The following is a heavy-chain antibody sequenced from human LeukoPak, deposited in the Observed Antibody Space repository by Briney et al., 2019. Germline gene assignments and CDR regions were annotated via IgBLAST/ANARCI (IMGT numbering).Heavy chain of an antibody. D-gene: IGHD6-19*01. CDR1: GFTFSSYG. V-gene: IGHV3-33*01. CDR3: ARYRAARGSGWVFDY. Sequence: GGSLRLSCAASGFTFSSYGMHWVRQAPGKGLEWVAVIWYDGSNKYYADSVKGRFTISRDNSKNTLYLQMNSLRAEDTAVYYCARYRAARGSGWVFDYWGQGTLVTVSS. J-gene: IGHJ4*02. CDR2: IWYDGSNK.